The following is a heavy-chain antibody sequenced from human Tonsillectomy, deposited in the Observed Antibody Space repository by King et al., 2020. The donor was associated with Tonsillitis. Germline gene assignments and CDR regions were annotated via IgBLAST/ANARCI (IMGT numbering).Heavy chain of an antibody. CDR1: GFTFSSYA. J-gene: IGHJ4*02. D-gene: IGHD5-18*01. V-gene: IGHV3-23*04. Sequence: VQLVESGGGLVQPGGSLRLSCAASGFTFSSYAMSWVRPAPGKGLEWVSTISGSGGSTFYADSVKGRFTISRDNSKNTLYLQMNSLRAEDTALYYCAKDCVYSYGGSDYWGQGTLVTVST. CDR2: ISGSGGST. CDR3: AKDCVYSYGGSDY.